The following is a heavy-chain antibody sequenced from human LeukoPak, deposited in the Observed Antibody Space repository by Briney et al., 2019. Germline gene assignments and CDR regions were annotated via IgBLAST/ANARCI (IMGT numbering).Heavy chain of an antibody. CDR1: GFTFSSYA. CDR3: AKDFGYDSWSGYYGSYGMDV. D-gene: IGHD3-3*01. Sequence: GASLRLSCAASGFTFSSYAMSWVRQAPGKGLEWVSAISGSGGSTYYADSVKGRFTISRDNSKNTLYLQMNSLRAEDTAVYYCAKDFGYDSWSGYYGSYGMDVWGQGTTVTVSS. V-gene: IGHV3-23*01. J-gene: IGHJ6*02. CDR2: ISGSGGST.